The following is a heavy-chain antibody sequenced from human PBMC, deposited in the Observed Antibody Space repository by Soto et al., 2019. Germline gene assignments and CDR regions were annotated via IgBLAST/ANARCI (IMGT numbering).Heavy chain of an antibody. CDR2: ISSSSSTV. Sequence: EVQLVESGGGLEQPGGSLRLSCAASGFSFSTYSMNWVRQAPGKGLEWVSYISSSSSTVYYADSVKGRFTISRDNAKNSMYLQINSLRDDDTAGYYCTRESTSTLGIVGAIYWDHWGQGTLVTVSS. D-gene: IGHD1-26*01. CDR1: GFSFSTYS. CDR3: TRESTSTLGIVGAIYWDH. J-gene: IGHJ4*02. V-gene: IGHV3-48*02.